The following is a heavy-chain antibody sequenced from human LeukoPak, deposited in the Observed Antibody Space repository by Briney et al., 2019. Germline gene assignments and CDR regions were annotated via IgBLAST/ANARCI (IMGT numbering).Heavy chain of an antibody. J-gene: IGHJ4*02. V-gene: IGHV4-34*01. CDR3: ARHDILTGYYSY. D-gene: IGHD3-9*01. CDR2: INHSGST. Sequence: SETLSLTCAVYGGSFIGYYWSWIRQPPGKGLEWIGEINHSGSTNYNPSLKSRVTISVDTSKNQFSLKLSSVTAADTAVYYCARHDILTGYYSYWGQGTLVTVSS. CDR1: GGSFIGYY.